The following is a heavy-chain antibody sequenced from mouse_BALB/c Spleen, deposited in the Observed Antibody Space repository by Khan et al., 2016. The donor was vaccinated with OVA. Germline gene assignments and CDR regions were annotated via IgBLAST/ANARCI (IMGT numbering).Heavy chain of an antibody. V-gene: IGHV3-2*02. Sequence: EVQLQEPGPGLVKPSQSLSLTCTVTGYSITSGYGWNWIRQFPGNKLEWMGYISYSGSTNYNPSLKSRISITRDTSKNQFFLQLNSVTTEDTATYYCARTARIKYWGQGTALTVSS. CDR1: GYSITSGYG. D-gene: IGHD1-2*01. CDR2: ISYSGST. J-gene: IGHJ2*01. CDR3: ARTARIKY.